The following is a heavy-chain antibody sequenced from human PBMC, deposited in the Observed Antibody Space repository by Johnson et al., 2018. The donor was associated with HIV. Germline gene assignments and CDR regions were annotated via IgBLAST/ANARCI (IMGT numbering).Heavy chain of an antibody. V-gene: IGHV3-7*01. D-gene: IGHD1-26*01. J-gene: IGHJ3*02. CDR2: IKQDGSEK. Sequence: VQLVESGGGLIQPGGSLRLSCAASRFTFSSYWMHWVRQAPGKGLEWVGNIKQDGSEKYYVDSVKGRFTISRDNSKNTLYLQMNSLRAEDTAVYYCAKSGYSGSYDRMGAFDIWGQGTVVTVSS. CDR1: RFTFSSYW. CDR3: AKSGYSGSYDRMGAFDI.